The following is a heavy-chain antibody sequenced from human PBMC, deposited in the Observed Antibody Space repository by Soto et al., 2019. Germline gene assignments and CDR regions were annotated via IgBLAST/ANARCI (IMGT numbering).Heavy chain of an antibody. CDR3: AAAAFWGGYHAGWFDP. CDR2: VSSSGST. CDR1: GGSISCYH. V-gene: IGHV4-59*01. Sequence: PSETLSRTCTVSGGSISCYHWNCIRQPPGKGLEWIAYVSSSGSTKYNTSLKSRVTISIDTTKKKFSLRLSSVTDADTAVYYCAAAAFWGGYHAGWFDPWGQGTLVTVS. D-gene: IGHD3-3*01. J-gene: IGHJ5*02.